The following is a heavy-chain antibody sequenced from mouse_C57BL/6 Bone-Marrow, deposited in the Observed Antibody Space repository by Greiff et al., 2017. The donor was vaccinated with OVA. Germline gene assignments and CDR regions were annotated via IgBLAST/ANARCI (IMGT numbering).Heavy chain of an antibody. V-gene: IGHV1-26*01. CDR2: INPNNGGT. CDR1: GYTFTDYY. CDR3: ARYAYGSSSYFDY. D-gene: IGHD1-1*01. J-gene: IGHJ2*01. Sequence: EVQLQQSGPELVKPGASVKISCKASGYTFTDYYMNWVKQSHGKSLEWIGDINPNNGGTSYNQKFKGKATLTVDKSSSTAYMELRSLTSEDSAVYYCARYAYGSSSYFDYWGQGTTLTVSS.